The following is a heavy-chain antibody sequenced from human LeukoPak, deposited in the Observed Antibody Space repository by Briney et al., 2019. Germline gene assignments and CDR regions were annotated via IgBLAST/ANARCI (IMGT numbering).Heavy chain of an antibody. CDR3: ARTADYGDFYDY. J-gene: IGHJ4*02. V-gene: IGHV4-34*01. CDR1: GGSFSGYY. CDR2: INHSGST. D-gene: IGHD4-17*01. Sequence: SETLSLTCAVYGGSFSGYYWSWIRQPPGKGLEWIGEINHSGSTNYNPSLKSRVTISVDTPKTQFSLKLSSVPAADTAVYYCARTADYGDFYDYWGQGTLVTVSS.